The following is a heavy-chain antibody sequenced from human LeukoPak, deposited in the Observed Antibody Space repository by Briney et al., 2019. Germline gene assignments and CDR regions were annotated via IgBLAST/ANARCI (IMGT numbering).Heavy chain of an antibody. V-gene: IGHV3-7*01. CDR1: GFTFRNYW. Sequence: PGGSLRLSCAASGFTFRNYWMGWVRQAPGKGLEWVANTKPDGTAEYYADSVRGRFTTSRDNANNFLYLQMKSLRGEDTAVYYCARDGGLHTNFDYWGQGTLVTVSS. D-gene: IGHD2-15*01. CDR2: TKPDGTAE. J-gene: IGHJ4*02. CDR3: ARDGGLHTNFDY.